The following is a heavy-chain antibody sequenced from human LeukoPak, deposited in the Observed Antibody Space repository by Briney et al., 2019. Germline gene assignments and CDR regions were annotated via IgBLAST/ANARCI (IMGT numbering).Heavy chain of an antibody. Sequence: PGGSLRLSCAASGFTFSSCAMHWGRQAPGKGLEWVTVISYDGSNKYYADSVKGRFTISRDNSKNTLYLQMNSLRAEDTAVYYCAKGGTYRDYFDYWGQGTLVTVSS. CDR2: ISYDGSNK. CDR3: AKGGTYRDYFDY. CDR1: GFTFSSCA. V-gene: IGHV3-30*18. D-gene: IGHD3-16*01. J-gene: IGHJ4*02.